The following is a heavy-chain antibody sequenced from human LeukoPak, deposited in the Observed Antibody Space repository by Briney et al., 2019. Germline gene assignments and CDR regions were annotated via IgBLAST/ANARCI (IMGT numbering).Heavy chain of an antibody. D-gene: IGHD1-26*01. CDR2: IKQDGSEK. Sequence: GGSLRLSCAASGFTFSNYWMSWVRQAPGKGLEWVANIKQDGSEKYYVDSVKGRFTISRDNAKNSLYLQMNSLRAEDTAVYYCARGRGWELRGFKYFDYWGQGTLVTVSS. V-gene: IGHV3-7*01. J-gene: IGHJ4*02. CDR3: ARGRGWELRGFKYFDY. CDR1: GFTFSNYW.